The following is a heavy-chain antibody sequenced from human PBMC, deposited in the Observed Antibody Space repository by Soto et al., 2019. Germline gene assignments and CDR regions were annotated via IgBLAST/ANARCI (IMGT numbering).Heavy chain of an antibody. V-gene: IGHV1-2*04. Sequence: QVQLVQSGAEVKKPGASVKVSCKASGYTFTGYYMHWVRQAPGQGLEWMGGINPNSGGTNYAQKCQGWVTRTRDTSISTAYMELSRLRSDDTAVYYCARGNYGDYEVDPWGQGTLVTVSS. CDR2: INPNSGGT. CDR3: ARGNYGDYEVDP. CDR1: GYTFTGYY. J-gene: IGHJ5*02. D-gene: IGHD4-17*01.